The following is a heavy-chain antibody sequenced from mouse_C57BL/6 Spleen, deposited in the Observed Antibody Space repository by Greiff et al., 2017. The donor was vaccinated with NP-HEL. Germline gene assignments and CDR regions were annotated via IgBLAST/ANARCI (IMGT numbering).Heavy chain of an antibody. CDR1: GYAFSSSW. CDR2: IYPGDGDT. D-gene: IGHD2-4*01. CDR3: ARSLIYYDYDGDYFDY. J-gene: IGHJ2*01. Sequence: QVQLQQSGPELVKPGASVKISCKASGYAFSSSWMNWVKQRPGKGLEWIGRIYPGDGDTNYNGKFKGKATLTADKSSSTAYMQLSSLTSEDSAVYFCARSLIYYDYDGDYFDYWGQGTTLTVSS. V-gene: IGHV1-82*01.